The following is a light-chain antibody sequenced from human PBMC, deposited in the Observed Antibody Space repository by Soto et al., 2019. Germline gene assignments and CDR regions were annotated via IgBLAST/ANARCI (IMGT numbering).Light chain of an antibody. V-gene: IGLV2-14*01. CDR1: SSDVGGYNY. CDR3: SSYTGSSTPV. Sequence: QSALTQPASVSGSPGQSITISCTGTSSDVGGYNYVSWYQHHPGKAPKLMIYEVSNRPSGVSNRFSGSKSGNTASLTISGLQAEDEAAYYCSSYTGSSTPVFGGGTKVTVL. CDR2: EVS. J-gene: IGLJ3*02.